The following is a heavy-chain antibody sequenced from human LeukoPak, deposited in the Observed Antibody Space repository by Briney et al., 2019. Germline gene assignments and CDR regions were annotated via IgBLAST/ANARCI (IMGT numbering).Heavy chain of an antibody. V-gene: IGHV3-21*01. CDR1: GFTFSGYI. CDR2: MSSGSAYI. CDR3: ARARQLVGYYYMDV. J-gene: IGHJ6*03. Sequence: PGGSLRLSCAASGFTFSGYIMNWVRQAPGRGLEWVSYMSSGSAYIYYADSVKGRFTISRDNAKNSLYLQMNSLRAEDTAVYYCARARQLVGYYYMDVWGKGTTVTVSS. D-gene: IGHD6-6*01.